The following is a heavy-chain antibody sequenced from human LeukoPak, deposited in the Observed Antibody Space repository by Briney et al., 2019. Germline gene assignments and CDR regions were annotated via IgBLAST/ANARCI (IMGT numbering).Heavy chain of an antibody. D-gene: IGHD6-13*01. CDR2: IYTSGST. V-gene: IGHV4-61*02. J-gene: IGHJ4*02. CDR3: ARDLAAAGFDY. Sequence: SSQTLSLTCTVSGGSTSSGSYYWSWIRQPAGKGLEWIGRIYTSGSTNYNPSLKSRVTISVDTSKNQFSLKLSSVTAADTAVYYCARDLAAAGFDYWGQGTLVTVSS. CDR1: GGSTSSGSYY.